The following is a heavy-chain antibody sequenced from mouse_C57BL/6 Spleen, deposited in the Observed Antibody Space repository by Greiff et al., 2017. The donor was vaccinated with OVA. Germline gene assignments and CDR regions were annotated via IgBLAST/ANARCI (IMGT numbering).Heavy chain of an antibody. V-gene: IGHV1-82*01. Sequence: VQLQQSGPELVKPGASVKISCKASGYAFSSSWMNWVKQRPGKGLEWIGRIYPGDGDTNYNGKFKGKATLTADKSSSTAYMQPSSLTSEDSAVYFCARDGSSYFDYWGQGTTLTVSS. CDR3: ARDGSSYFDY. J-gene: IGHJ2*01. CDR2: IYPGDGDT. CDR1: GYAFSSSW. D-gene: IGHD1-1*01.